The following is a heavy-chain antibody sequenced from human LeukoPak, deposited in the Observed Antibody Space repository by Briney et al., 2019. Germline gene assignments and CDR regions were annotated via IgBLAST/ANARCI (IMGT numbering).Heavy chain of an antibody. V-gene: IGHV3-23*01. D-gene: IGHD3-22*01. J-gene: IGHJ3*02. CDR3: AKDAWATNYYDSSGYFDAVDI. CDR2: ISGSGGST. Sequence: GGSLRLSCAASGFTFSSYAMNWVRQAPGKGLEWVSGISGSGGSTYYVDSVKGRFSISRDNSKNTVYLQMNSLRAEDTAVYYCAKDAWATNYYDSSGYFDAVDIWGQGTMVTVSS. CDR1: GFTFSSYA.